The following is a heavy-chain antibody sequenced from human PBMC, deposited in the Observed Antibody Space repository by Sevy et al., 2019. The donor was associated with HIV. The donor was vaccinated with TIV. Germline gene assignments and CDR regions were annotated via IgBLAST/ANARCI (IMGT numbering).Heavy chain of an antibody. J-gene: IGHJ3*01. D-gene: IGHD3-3*01. CDR3: ARGDFDV. CDR2: IKPDGSEQ. Sequence: RGCLRLSCAASGFTITSNWMSWVRQAPGKGLERVANIKPDGSEQFCVDSVKGRFTISRDIAKNSLFLQMSSLRVEDTAVYYCARGDFDVWGQGTMVHVSS. CDR1: GFTITSNW. V-gene: IGHV3-7*01.